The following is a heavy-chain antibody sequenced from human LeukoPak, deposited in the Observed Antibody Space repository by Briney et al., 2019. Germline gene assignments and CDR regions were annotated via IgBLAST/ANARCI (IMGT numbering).Heavy chain of an antibody. J-gene: IGHJ6*03. CDR1: GYTFTSYD. CDR3: ARGLSLYDFSNPYYYYYYMDV. D-gene: IGHD3-3*01. V-gene: IGHV1-8*01. CDR2: MNPNSGNT. Sequence: ASVKVSCKASGYTFTSYDINWVRQATGQGLEWMGWMNPNSGNTGYAQKFQGRVTMTRNTSISTAYMELSSLRSEDTAVYYCARGLSLYDFSNPYYYYYYMDVWGKGTTVTVSS.